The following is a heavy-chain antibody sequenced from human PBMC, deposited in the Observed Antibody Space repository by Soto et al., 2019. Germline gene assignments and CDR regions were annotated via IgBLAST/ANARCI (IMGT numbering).Heavy chain of an antibody. CDR2: ISSSSSTI. CDR1: GFTFSSYS. V-gene: IGHV3-48*01. J-gene: IGHJ6*03. CDR3: ARDSPSEPGELRFLEWFHLDDYYAYYYMDV. Sequence: EVQLVESGGGLVQPGGSLRLSCAASGFTFSSYSMNWVRQAPGKGLEWVSYISSSSSTIYYADSVKGRFTISRDNAKNSLYLHMNSLRAEDTAVYYCARDSPSEPGELRFLEWFHLDDYYAYYYMDVWGKGPTVTVSS. D-gene: IGHD3-3*01.